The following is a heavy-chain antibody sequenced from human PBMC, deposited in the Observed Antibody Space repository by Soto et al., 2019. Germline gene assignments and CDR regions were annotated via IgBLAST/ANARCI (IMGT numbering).Heavy chain of an antibody. V-gene: IGHV3-21*01. Sequence: GGSLRLSCAASGFTFRTYGMNWVRRAPGGGLEWVASISSSGSFIYYADSVKGRFTISRDDAEKSLYLQMNSLRAEDTALYYCAREPEGIAAALDYWGQGTLVTVSS. J-gene: IGHJ4*02. CDR1: GFTFRTYG. CDR2: ISSSGSFI. CDR3: AREPEGIAAALDY. D-gene: IGHD6-13*01.